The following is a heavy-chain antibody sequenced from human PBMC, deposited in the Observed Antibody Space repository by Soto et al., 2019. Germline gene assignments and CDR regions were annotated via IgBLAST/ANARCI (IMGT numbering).Heavy chain of an antibody. Sequence: PGGSLRLSCAASGFTFSSYWMSWVRQAPGKGLEWVANIKQDGSEKYYVDSVKGRFTISRDNAKNSLYLQMNSLRAEDTAVYYCARAIPEHRAYCSGGSCYSFWFDPWGQGTLVTVSS. CDR3: ARAIPEHRAYCSGGSCYSFWFDP. CDR1: GFTFSSYW. V-gene: IGHV3-7*03. CDR2: IKQDGSEK. D-gene: IGHD2-15*01. J-gene: IGHJ5*02.